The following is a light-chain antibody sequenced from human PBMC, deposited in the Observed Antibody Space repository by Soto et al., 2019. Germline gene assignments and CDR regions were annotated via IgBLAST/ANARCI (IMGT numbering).Light chain of an antibody. CDR1: QSVSSSY. Sequence: EIVLTQSPGTLSLSPGERATLSCRASQSVSSSYLAWYQQKPGQAPRLLIYGASSRATGIPDRFSGSGSGRAFTLTISRLEPEDFAVYYCQQYDSSPPLFGGGTKVEIK. CDR3: QQYDSSPPL. V-gene: IGKV3-20*01. CDR2: GAS. J-gene: IGKJ4*01.